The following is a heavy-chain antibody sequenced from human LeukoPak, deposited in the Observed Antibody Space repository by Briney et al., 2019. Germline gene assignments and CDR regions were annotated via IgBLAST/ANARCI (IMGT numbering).Heavy chain of an antibody. D-gene: IGHD1-26*01. J-gene: IGHJ4*02. Sequence: SETLSLTCTVSGGSISSGDYYWSWIRQPPGKGLEWIGYIYYSGSTYYNPSLKSRVTISVDTSKNQFSLKLSSVTAADTAVYYCARDTVGRKGVDYWGQGTLVTVSS. CDR3: ARDTVGRKGVDY. CDR1: GGSISSGDYY. V-gene: IGHV4-30-4*08. CDR2: IYYSGST.